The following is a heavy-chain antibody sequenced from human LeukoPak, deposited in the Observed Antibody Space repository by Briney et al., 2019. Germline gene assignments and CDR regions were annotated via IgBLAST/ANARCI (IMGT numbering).Heavy chain of an antibody. J-gene: IGHJ6*02. CDR3: ARENDFWNYGMDV. CDR1: GFTFSDYN. Sequence: GGSLRLSCAASGFTFSDYNMSWIRQAPGKGLEWVSYISSSGSTIYYADSVKGRFTISRDNAKNSLYLQMNSLRAEDTAVYYCARENDFWNYGMDVWGQGTTVTVSS. V-gene: IGHV3-11*01. CDR2: ISSSGSTI. D-gene: IGHD3-3*01.